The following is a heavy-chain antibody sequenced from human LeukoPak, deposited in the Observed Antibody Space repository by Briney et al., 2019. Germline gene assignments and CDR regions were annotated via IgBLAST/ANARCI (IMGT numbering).Heavy chain of an antibody. J-gene: IGHJ4*02. CDR2: ISGSSSYL. D-gene: IGHD6-13*01. CDR3: AKDRASAAAGTFGY. Sequence: SGGSLRLSCAASGFTFSSYSMNWVRQAPGKGLEWVSSISGSSSYLYYADSVRGRFTISRDNAKNSLYLQMNSLRAEDTAVYYCAKDRASAAAGTFGYWGQGTLVSVSS. CDR1: GFTFSSYS. V-gene: IGHV3-21*04.